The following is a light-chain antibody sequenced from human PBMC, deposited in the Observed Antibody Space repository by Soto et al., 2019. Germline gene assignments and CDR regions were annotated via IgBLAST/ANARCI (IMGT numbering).Light chain of an antibody. J-gene: IGKJ1*01. Sequence: EIVLTQSPGTLSLSPGEGGTLSCRASQSISSSYLAWYQQKPGQSPRLLFYAASSRATGVPDRFSGSGSGTDFTLTISRLEPEDFATYYCQHYNSYSEAFGQGTKVELK. CDR2: AAS. CDR3: QHYNSYSEA. CDR1: QSISSSY. V-gene: IGKV3-20*01.